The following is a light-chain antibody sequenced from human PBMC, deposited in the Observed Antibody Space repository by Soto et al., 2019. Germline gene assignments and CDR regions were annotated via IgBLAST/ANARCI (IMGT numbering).Light chain of an antibody. CDR2: DVT. CDR1: SNDIATYNF. J-gene: IGLJ1*01. V-gene: IGLV2-14*01. CDR3: NSYTTSTSFV. Sequence: QPVLTQPASGSGSPGQSITISCTGTSNDIATYNFVSWYQQHPGKAPKLLIYDVTNRPSGVSDRFSGSKSGSTASLTISGLQAEDEADYYCNSYTTSTSFVFGTGTKVTVL.